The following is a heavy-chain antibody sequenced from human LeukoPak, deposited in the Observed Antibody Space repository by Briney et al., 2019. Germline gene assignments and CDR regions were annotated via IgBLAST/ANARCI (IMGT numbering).Heavy chain of an antibody. V-gene: IGHV4-34*01. J-gene: IGHJ4*02. CDR2: INHSGRT. D-gene: IGHD6-13*01. Sequence: SETLALTCAVYGGPFSGYYWSWIRQPPGKGLEWIGEINHSGRTNVNPSLKSRVTISVDTSKNLFSLKLSSLTAADTAVYYCARSRDCCSWSEFDYWGQGTLVTVSS. CDR1: GGPFSGYY. CDR3: ARSRDCCSWSEFDY.